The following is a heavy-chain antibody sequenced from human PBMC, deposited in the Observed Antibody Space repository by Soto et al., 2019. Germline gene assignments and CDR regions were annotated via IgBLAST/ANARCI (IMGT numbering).Heavy chain of an antibody. D-gene: IGHD6-19*01. CDR1: GYSFASYW. Sequence: PGESLKISCKGSGYSFASYWIGWVRHMPGKGLEWVGIIYPGDSDTRYSPSFQGQVTISADKSISTAYLQWSSLKASDTAMHYCAKLNSAWELFDYLGQGTLVTVSS. V-gene: IGHV5-51*01. J-gene: IGHJ4*02. CDR2: IYPGDSDT. CDR3: AKLNSAWELFDY.